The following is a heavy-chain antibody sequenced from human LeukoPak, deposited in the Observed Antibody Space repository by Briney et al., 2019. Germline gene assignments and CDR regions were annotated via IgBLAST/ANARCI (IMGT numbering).Heavy chain of an antibody. J-gene: IGHJ5*02. CDR2: IYYSGST. V-gene: IGHV4-30-4*01. Sequence: SETLSLTCTVSGGSISSGDYYWCWIRQPPGKGLEWIGYIYYSGSTYYNPSLKSRVTISVDTSKNQFSLKLSSVTAADTAVYYCARGESGWFDPWGQGTLGTVSS. CDR1: GGSISSGDYY. D-gene: IGHD3-16*01. CDR3: ARGESGWFDP.